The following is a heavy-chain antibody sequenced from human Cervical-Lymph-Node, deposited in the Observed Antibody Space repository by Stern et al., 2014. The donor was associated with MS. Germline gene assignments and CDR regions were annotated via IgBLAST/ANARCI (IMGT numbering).Heavy chain of an antibody. Sequence: QVQLVQSGPGLVKPSETLSLTCSVSGGSISSYYWNWIRQPPGKGLEWIANVHYSGTTNYNPSLKSRVTILLDTSMNKISLKRPSVTAADTAVYYCAGSGTYYPDYWGQGILVTVSS. V-gene: IGHV4-59*08. CDR2: VHYSGTT. CDR1: GGSISSYY. J-gene: IGHJ4*02. D-gene: IGHD3-3*01. CDR3: AGSGTYYPDY.